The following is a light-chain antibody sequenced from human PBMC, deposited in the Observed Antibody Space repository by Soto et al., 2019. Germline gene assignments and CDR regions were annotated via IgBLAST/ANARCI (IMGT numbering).Light chain of an antibody. Sequence: DIQMTQSPSTLSASVGDRVTITCRASQSISSWLAWYQQKPGKAPKLLIYDASSLESGVPSRFSGSGSGTEFTLTISSLQPDDFATYYCQQYNSYLWTVGQGTKADSK. CDR3: QQYNSYLWT. CDR2: DAS. J-gene: IGKJ1*01. V-gene: IGKV1-5*01. CDR1: QSISSW.